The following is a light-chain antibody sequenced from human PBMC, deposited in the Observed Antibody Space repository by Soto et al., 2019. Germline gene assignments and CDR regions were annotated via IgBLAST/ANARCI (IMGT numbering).Light chain of an antibody. CDR1: SSNIGDNY. Sequence: ALTQPPSASGTPGQKVTISCSGSSSNIGDNYVYWHQQLPGTAPKLLIYRNNQRPSGVPDRFSGSKSGTSASLAISGPRSEDEADYYCAAWDDSLSGYVFGHGTKVTVL. J-gene: IGLJ1*01. CDR2: RNN. CDR3: AAWDDSLSGYV. V-gene: IGLV1-47*01.